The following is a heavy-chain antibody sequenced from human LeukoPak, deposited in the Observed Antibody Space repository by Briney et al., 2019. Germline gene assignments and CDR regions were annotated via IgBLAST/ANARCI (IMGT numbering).Heavy chain of an antibody. Sequence: SGGSLRRSCAASGFTFSSYGMHWVRQAPGIEWVWVAVIWYDGSNKYYADAMKGRFTISRDNSKNTLYLQMNSLRAEDTAVYYCASGYCSSTSCYTGLDYWGQGTLVTVSS. J-gene: IGHJ4*02. CDR3: ASGYCSSTSCYTGLDY. V-gene: IGHV3-33*01. D-gene: IGHD2-2*02. CDR1: GFTFSSYG. CDR2: IWYDGSNK.